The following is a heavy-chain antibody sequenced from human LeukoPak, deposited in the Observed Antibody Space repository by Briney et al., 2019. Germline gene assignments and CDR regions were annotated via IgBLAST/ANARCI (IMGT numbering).Heavy chain of an antibody. Sequence: PGESLRLSCAASGFTFTNAWMSWVRQAPGKGLEWVGRIKSKTDGGATDYAAPVKGRFTISRDDSRDTLYLQMSRLKAEDTAVYYCTTERGTASWYEYYFDNWGQGILVTVAS. CDR2: IKSKTDGGAT. V-gene: IGHV3-15*01. D-gene: IGHD6-13*01. J-gene: IGHJ4*02. CDR1: GFTFTNAW. CDR3: TTERGTASWYEYYFDN.